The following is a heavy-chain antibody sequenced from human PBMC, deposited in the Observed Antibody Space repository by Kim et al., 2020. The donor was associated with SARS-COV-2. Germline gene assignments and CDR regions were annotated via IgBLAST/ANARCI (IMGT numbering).Heavy chain of an antibody. CDR3: ARGRQEYSASSGLGF. Sequence: SETLSLTCTVSGGSMNNYYWNWVRQPPGKGLEWIGKTYYGGSTIYNTSLKSRLTISIDLSKNQFSLQLNSVTTADTAVYYCARGRQEYSASSGLGFWGQRTLITVTS. V-gene: IGHV4-59*01. D-gene: IGHD6-6*01. CDR1: GGSMNNYY. J-gene: IGHJ4*02. CDR2: TYYGGST.